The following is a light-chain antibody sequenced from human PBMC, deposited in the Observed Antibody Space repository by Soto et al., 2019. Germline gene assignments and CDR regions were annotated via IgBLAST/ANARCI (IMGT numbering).Light chain of an antibody. CDR2: DVN. J-gene: IGLJ3*02. CDR1: NSDIGGYNY. Sequence: QSALTQPASVSGSPGQSITISCTGTNSDIGGYNYVSWYQQHPGKAPKLMIFDVNNRPSGVSNRFSGSQSGNTASLTISGLRAEDEAAYYCTSYTSKTSLVFGGGTKLTVL. V-gene: IGLV2-14*03. CDR3: TSYTSKTSLV.